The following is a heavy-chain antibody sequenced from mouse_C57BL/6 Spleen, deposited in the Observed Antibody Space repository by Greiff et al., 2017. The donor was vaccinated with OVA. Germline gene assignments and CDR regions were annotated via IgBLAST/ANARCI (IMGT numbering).Heavy chain of an antibody. CDR1: GFSFNTYA. D-gene: IGHD2-5*01. CDR2: IRSKSNNYAT. Sequence: EVKVIESGGGLVQPKGSLKLSCAASGFSFNTYAMNWVRQAPGKGLEWVARIRSKSNNYATYYADSGKDRFTISRDDSESMLYLQMNNLKTEDTAMYYYVRQSNSHWYFDVWGTGTTVTVSS. CDR3: VRQSNSHWYFDV. V-gene: IGHV10-1*01. J-gene: IGHJ1*03.